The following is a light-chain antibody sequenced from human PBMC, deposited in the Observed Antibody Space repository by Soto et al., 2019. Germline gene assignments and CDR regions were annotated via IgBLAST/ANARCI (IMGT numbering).Light chain of an antibody. Sequence: DIQMTQSPSSLSASVGDRVTITCPASQDISNYLNWYQQKPGKAPKLLIYDASNLETGVPSRFSGSGSGTDFTFTISSLHPEDTATYYCQQYDNVPLTFGGGTKVEIK. V-gene: IGKV1-33*01. CDR1: QDISNY. CDR3: QQYDNVPLT. CDR2: DAS. J-gene: IGKJ4*02.